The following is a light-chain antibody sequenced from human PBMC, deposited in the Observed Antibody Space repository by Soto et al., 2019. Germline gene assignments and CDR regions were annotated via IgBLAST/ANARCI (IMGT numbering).Light chain of an antibody. Sequence: DVVMTQSPLSLPVTLGQPASISCKSSQSLVYSDGDTYLTWLQQRPGQSPRRLLYKVSVRDSGAPDRFSGSESGTDFTLTISRVEADDVGIYYCMQASHWPWTFGQGTKVEIK. CDR1: QSLVYSDGDTY. CDR2: KVS. V-gene: IGKV2-30*01. J-gene: IGKJ1*01. CDR3: MQASHWPWT.